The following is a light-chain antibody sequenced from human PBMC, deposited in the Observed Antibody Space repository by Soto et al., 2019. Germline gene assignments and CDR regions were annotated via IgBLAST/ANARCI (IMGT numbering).Light chain of an antibody. CDR2: LAS. Sequence: EIVLTQSPATLSSFPGDRVTLSCRASQAVNTRLAWYQHKPGQAPRLLIYLASNRAAGVSARFSGSGSGTDFTLTISNVEPQDFAVYYCHQRQSWPRKFGQGTTVGIK. V-gene: IGKV3-11*01. CDR1: QAVNTR. CDR3: HQRQSWPRK. J-gene: IGKJ1*01.